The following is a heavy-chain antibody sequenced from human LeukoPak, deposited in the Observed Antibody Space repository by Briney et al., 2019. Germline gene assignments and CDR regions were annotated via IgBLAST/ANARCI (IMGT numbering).Heavy chain of an antibody. D-gene: IGHD3-16*02. J-gene: IGHJ4*02. CDR2: ISSDGSNK. CDR3: TLAGSYRFDY. CDR1: GFTFSIYA. Sequence: GGSLRLSCAASGFTFSIYAIHWVRQAPGKGLEWVAVISSDGSNKYYADSVKGRFTISRDNAKNTLYLQMHSLTVEDTAVYYCTLAGSYRFDYWGQGTLVTVSP. V-gene: IGHV3-30-3*01.